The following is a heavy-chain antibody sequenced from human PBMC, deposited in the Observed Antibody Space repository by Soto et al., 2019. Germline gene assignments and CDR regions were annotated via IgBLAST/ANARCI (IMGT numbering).Heavy chain of an antibody. Sequence: EVQLVESGGGLVQPGRSLRLSCAASGFTFDDYAMHWVRQAPGKGLEWVSGISWNSGSIGYADSVTGRFTIFRDNAKNSLYLQMNSLRPEDTALYYCAKDNKLLWLHGMDVWGQGTTVTVSS. CDR2: ISWNSGSI. D-gene: IGHD5-18*01. J-gene: IGHJ6*02. CDR1: GFTFDDYA. V-gene: IGHV3-9*01. CDR3: AKDNKLLWLHGMDV.